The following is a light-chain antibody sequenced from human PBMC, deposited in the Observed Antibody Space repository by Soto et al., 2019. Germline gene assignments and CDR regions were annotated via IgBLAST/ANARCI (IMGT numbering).Light chain of an antibody. CDR3: QKYNSYPYT. CDR1: QSISTW. Sequence: DIQMTQSPSTVSASVGDAVTITCRASQSISTWLAWYQQKPGKAPNLLIYDASTLESGGPSGFSVCGSGTEFTVTISSLQPDDSATYYCQKYNSYPYTCGQGNKLEIK. CDR2: DAS. V-gene: IGKV1-5*01. J-gene: IGKJ2*01.